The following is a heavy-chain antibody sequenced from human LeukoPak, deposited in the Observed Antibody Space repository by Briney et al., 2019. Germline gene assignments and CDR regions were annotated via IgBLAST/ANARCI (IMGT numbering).Heavy chain of an antibody. CDR1: GYTFTSYY. Sequence: ASVKVSCKASGYTFTSYYMHWVRQAPGQGLEWMGIINPSGGSTSYAQKFQGRVTMTRDMSTSTVYMELSSLRSEDTAVYYCARDGIGGSYLKYYYYYMDVWGKGTTVTVSS. J-gene: IGHJ6*03. CDR3: ARDGIGGSYLKYYYYYMDV. D-gene: IGHD1-26*01. V-gene: IGHV1-46*01. CDR2: INPSGGST.